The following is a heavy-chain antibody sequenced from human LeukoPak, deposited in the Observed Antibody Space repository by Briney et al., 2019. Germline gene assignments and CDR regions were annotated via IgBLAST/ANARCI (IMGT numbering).Heavy chain of an antibody. J-gene: IGHJ4*02. Sequence: SETLSLTCTVSGGSFSSYYWSWIRQPPGKGLEWIGNIYYSGSTNYNPSLKSQISISVDTSKNQFSLKLNSVSAADTAVYYCARVGYYDSSDYWGQGTLVTVSS. V-gene: IGHV4-59*01. D-gene: IGHD3-22*01. CDR3: ARVGYYDSSDY. CDR2: IYYSGST. CDR1: GGSFSSYY.